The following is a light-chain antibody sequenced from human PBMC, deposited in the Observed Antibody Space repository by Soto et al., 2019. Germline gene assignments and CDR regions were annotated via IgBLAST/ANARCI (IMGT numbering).Light chain of an antibody. Sequence: DIQMTQSPSTLSASVGDRVTITCRASQRISTCLAWYQQKPGKAPKLLIYKASTLESGVPSRFSGSGSGTEFTLTISSLQSDDFATYYCQMYNSYSSFGQGTKVEIK. CDR3: QMYNSYSS. V-gene: IGKV1-5*03. CDR2: KAS. CDR1: QRISTC. J-gene: IGKJ1*01.